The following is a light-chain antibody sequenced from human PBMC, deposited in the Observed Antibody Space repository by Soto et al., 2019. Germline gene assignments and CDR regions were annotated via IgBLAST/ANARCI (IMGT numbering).Light chain of an antibody. Sequence: EIVMTQSPATLSVSPGERATLSCRASQSVSSNLAWYQQKPGQAPGLLIYGASTRATGIPARFSGSGSGTECTLTISSLQSEDFAVYYCQQYNNWPITFGQGTRLEIK. CDR3: QQYNNWPIT. J-gene: IGKJ5*01. V-gene: IGKV3-15*01. CDR2: GAS. CDR1: QSVSSN.